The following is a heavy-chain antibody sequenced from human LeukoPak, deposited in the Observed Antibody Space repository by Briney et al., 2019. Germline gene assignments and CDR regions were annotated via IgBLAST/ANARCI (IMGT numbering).Heavy chain of an antibody. CDR2: INVNDAAM. V-gene: IGHV3-11*01. CDR1: GFSFKDYY. J-gene: IGHJ4*02. CDR3: ARGPRILAAGSYYFDY. D-gene: IGHD6-13*01. Sequence: GGSLRLSCAASGFSFKDYYFSWIRQAPGKGLEWVSFINVNDAAMYYADSVKGRFTISRDNAKNSIYLEMNSLRAEDTAVYYCARGPRILAAGSYYFDYWGQGSLVTVSS.